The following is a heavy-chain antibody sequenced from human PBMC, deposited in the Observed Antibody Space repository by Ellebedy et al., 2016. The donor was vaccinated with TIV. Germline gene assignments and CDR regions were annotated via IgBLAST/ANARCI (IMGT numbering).Heavy chain of an antibody. CDR3: AREDYSSFSRHYYGMDV. D-gene: IGHD4-11*01. J-gene: IGHJ6*02. V-gene: IGHV3-64*01. CDR2: IEGDGVTT. CDR1: GFTFSNYA. Sequence: GGSLRLSCAASGFTFSNYAMQWVRQAPGKGLEYVSSIEGDGVTTYYAKSMKARFTISRENSKNTLYLQMNSLRAEDTAVYYCAREDYSSFSRHYYGMDVWGQGTTVTVSS.